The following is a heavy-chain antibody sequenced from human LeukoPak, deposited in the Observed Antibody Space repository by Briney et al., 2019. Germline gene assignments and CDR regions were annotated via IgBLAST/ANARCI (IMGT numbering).Heavy chain of an antibody. CDR3: ARNQRRLDY. D-gene: IGHD1-14*01. J-gene: IGHJ4*02. V-gene: IGHV3-7*01. CDR2: IKPDGSEK. CDR1: GFTFSTYW. Sequence: GGSLRLSCAASGFTFSTYWMSWVRQAPGKELELVAHIKPDGSEKYYVDSVKGRFTISRDNAKNSLYLQVNSLRAEDTAVYYCARNQRRLDYWGQGTLVTVSS.